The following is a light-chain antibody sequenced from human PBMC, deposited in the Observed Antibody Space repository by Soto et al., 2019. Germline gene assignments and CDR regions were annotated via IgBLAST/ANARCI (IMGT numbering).Light chain of an antibody. CDR1: QNINNW. CDR3: KQYKSFSLT. V-gene: IGKV1-5*03. Sequence: DIQMTQSPSTLSASVGDRVTITCRASQNINNWLAWYQQKPGKAPKLLIYKTSNLESGVPSRFSGSGSGTEFSLTISSLQPDDFAIYYCKQYKSFSLTFVGGTRVEVK. CDR2: KTS. J-gene: IGKJ4*01.